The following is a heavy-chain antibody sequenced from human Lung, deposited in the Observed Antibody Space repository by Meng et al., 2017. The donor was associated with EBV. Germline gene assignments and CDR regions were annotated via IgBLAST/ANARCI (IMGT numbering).Heavy chain of an antibody. CDR1: GGSISSSYW. V-gene: IGHV4-4*02. Sequence: QGELKESGPGLVKPSGTLSLTCAISGGSISSSYWWSWVRQPSGKGLEWIAEISTGGHTSYNPSLRSRVTISVDTSKDQFSLMLNSVTAADTAVYYCARVVMVQGLAGWIDSWGQGTLVTVSS. CDR3: ARVVMVQGLAGWIDS. D-gene: IGHD3-10*01. CDR2: ISTGGHT. J-gene: IGHJ5*01.